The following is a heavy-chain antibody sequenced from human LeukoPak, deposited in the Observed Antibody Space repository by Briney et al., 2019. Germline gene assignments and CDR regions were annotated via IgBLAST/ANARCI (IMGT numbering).Heavy chain of an antibody. Sequence: ASVKVSCKASGGTFSSYAISWVRQAPGQGLEWMGGIIPIFGTANYAQKFQGRVTITTDESTSTAYMELSSLRSEDTAVYYCATSSRVVPAAIIGDYYMDVWGKGTTVTVSS. CDR1: GGTFSSYA. V-gene: IGHV1-69*05. CDR3: ATSSRVVPAAIIGDYYMDV. CDR2: IIPIFGTA. J-gene: IGHJ6*03. D-gene: IGHD2-2*01.